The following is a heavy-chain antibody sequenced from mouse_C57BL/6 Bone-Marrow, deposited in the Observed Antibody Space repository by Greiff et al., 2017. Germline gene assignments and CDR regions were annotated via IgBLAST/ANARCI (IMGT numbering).Heavy chain of an antibody. CDR3: ARTILRLVY. CDR1: GYTFTSYW. J-gene: IGHJ2*01. D-gene: IGHD1-1*01. V-gene: IGHV1-55*01. CDR2: IYPGSGST. Sequence: QVQLQQPGAELVKPGASVKMSCKDSGYTFTSYWITWVKQRPGQGLEWIGDIYPGSGSTNYNEKFKSKATLTVATSSSTAYMQLSSLTSEDSAVYYGARTILRLVYWGQGTTLTVSS.